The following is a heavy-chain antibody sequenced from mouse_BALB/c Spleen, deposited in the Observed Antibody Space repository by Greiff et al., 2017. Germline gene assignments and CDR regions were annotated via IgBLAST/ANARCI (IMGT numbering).Heavy chain of an antibody. J-gene: IGHJ4*01. CDR3: ASPRYYGSSYGAMDY. D-gene: IGHD1-1*01. Sequence: EVKLQESGGDLVKPGGSLKLSCAASGFTFSSYGMSWVRQTPDKRLEWVATISSGGSYTYYPDSVKGRFTISRDNAKNTLYLQMSSLKSEDTAMYYCASPRYYGSSYGAMDYWGQGTSVTVSS. CDR1: GFTFSSYG. CDR2: ISSGGSYT. V-gene: IGHV5-6*01.